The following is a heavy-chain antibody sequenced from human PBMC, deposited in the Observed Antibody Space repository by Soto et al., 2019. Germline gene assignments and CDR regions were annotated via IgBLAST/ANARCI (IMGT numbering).Heavy chain of an antibody. Sequence: GGSLRLSCAASGFSFSNYVMSWVRQAPGKGLEWVSSIIGSGDNTYYADSVKGRFTISRDNSKNTLFLQMNSLRAEDTAVYYCAKLPLVLALCFDYWGQGPLVTVSS. CDR1: GFSFSNYV. J-gene: IGHJ4*02. D-gene: IGHD3-10*02. CDR3: AKLPLVLALCFDY. CDR2: IIGSGDNT. V-gene: IGHV3-23*01.